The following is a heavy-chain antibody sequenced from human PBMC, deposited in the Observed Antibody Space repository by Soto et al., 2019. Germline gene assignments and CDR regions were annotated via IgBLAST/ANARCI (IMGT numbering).Heavy chain of an antibody. CDR1: GYTFTGYY. D-gene: IGHD3-22*01. Sequence: ASVKVSCKASGYTFTGYYMHWVRQAPGQGLEWMGWINPNSGGTNYAQKFQGRVTMTRDTSISTAYMELSRLRSDDTAVYSCARKDPHSSGYSPPFDYWGQGTLVTVSS. CDR3: ARKDPHSSGYSPPFDY. V-gene: IGHV1-2*02. CDR2: INPNSGGT. J-gene: IGHJ4*02.